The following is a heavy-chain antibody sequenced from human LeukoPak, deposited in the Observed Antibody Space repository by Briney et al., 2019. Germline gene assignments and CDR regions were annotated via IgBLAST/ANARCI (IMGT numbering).Heavy chain of an antibody. CDR3: ARKSPTLWYYYYMDV. Sequence: SETLSLTCTVSGGSISSSSYYWGWIRQPPGKGLEWIGSIYYSGSTYYNPSLKSRVTISVDTSKNQFSLKLSSVTAADTAVYYCARKSPTLWYYYYMDVWGKGTTVTVSS. CDR2: IYYSGST. V-gene: IGHV4-39*07. D-gene: IGHD2-21*01. J-gene: IGHJ6*03. CDR1: GGSISSSSYY.